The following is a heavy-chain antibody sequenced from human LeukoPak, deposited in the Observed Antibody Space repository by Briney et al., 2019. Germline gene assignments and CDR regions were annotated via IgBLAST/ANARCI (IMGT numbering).Heavy chain of an antibody. Sequence: GGSLRLSCTVSGIPFSDAWMSWVRQAPGKGLEWVGRIKSKRSGGTIDYAAPVKGRFIISRDDSKNMVHLQMNSLKIEDTAVYYCARAYDRSYDALDLWGQGTMVTVSS. D-gene: IGHD3-9*01. CDR1: GIPFSDAW. CDR2: IKSKRSGGTI. J-gene: IGHJ3*01. CDR3: ARAYDRSYDALDL. V-gene: IGHV3-15*01.